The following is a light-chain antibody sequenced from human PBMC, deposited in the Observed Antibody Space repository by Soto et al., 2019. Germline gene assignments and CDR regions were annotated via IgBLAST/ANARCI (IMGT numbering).Light chain of an antibody. CDR3: QQSYSRHPLT. V-gene: IGKV1-39*01. CDR1: QSVSAY. CDR2: AAS. J-gene: IGKJ4*02. Sequence: DIQLTQSPSSLSASVGDRVTITCRASQSVSAYLNWYQQKPGKAPKVLISAASTLESGVPSRFRASGAGTDFNLTISSLQPEDFATYYCQQSYSRHPLTFGGGTKVDIK.